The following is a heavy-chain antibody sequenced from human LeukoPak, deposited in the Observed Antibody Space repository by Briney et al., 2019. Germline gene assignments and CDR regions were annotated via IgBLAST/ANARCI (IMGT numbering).Heavy chain of an antibody. CDR1: GYTFTSYG. J-gene: IGHJ5*02. D-gene: IGHD2-2*01. CDR2: ISAYNGNT. Sequence: ASVKVSCKTSGYTFTSYGISWLRQAPGQGLEWMGWISAYNGNTNYAQKVQGRVTMTTDTSTSTAYMELRSLRSDDTAVYYCARDCSSHSCYSFPWGQGTLVTVSS. CDR3: ARDCSSHSCYSFP. V-gene: IGHV1-18*01.